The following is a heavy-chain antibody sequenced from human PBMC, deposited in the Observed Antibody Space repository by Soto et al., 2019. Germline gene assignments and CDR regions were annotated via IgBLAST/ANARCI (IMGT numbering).Heavy chain of an antibody. CDR1: GFRFSTYG. J-gene: IGHJ4*02. D-gene: IGHD1-26*01. Sequence: QVQLVESGGGVVQTGRSLRLSCGASGFRFSTYGMHWVRQAPGKGLEWVAVIWDDGTNKKYADSVKGRFTISRDNSKSTRYLQMNTLRAEDTGVYYCARTDCDSSTCPSDLVGATTMDYWGQGTPVTVSS. CDR3: ARTDCDSSTCPSDLVGATTMDY. V-gene: IGHV3-33*01. CDR2: IWDDGTNK.